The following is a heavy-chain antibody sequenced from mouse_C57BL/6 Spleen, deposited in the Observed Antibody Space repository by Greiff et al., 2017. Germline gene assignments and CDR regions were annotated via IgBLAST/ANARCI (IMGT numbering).Heavy chain of an antibody. J-gene: IGHJ1*03. D-gene: IGHD1-1*01. CDR2: IDPANGNT. CDR3: ARDYYGSRYWYFDV. V-gene: IGHV14-3*01. CDR1: GFNIKNTY. Sequence: VQLQQSVAELVRPGASVKLSCTASGFNIKNTYMPWVKQRPEQGLEWIGRIDPANGNTKYAPKFQGKATITADQASNTAYLQLSSLTSEDTASYYCARDYYGSRYWYFDVWGTGTTVTVSS.